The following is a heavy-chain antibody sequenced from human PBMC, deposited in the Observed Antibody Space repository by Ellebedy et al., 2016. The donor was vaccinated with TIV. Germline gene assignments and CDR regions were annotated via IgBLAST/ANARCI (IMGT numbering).Heavy chain of an antibody. D-gene: IGHD3-10*01. CDR3: AKDHTMVYEGPFDY. V-gene: IGHV3-23*01. CDR2: ISGSGGST. J-gene: IGHJ4*02. CDR1: GFTFSSYA. Sequence: GGSLRLSCAASGFTFSSYAMSWVRQAPGKGLEWVSAISGSGGSTYYADSVKGRFTIPRDNSKNTLYLQMNSLRAEDTAVYYCAKDHTMVYEGPFDYWGQGTLVTVSS.